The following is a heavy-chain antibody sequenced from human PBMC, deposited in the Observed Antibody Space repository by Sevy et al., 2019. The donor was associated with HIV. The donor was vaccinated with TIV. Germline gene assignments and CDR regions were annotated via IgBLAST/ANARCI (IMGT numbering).Heavy chain of an antibody. CDR1: GFTLTTYG. D-gene: IGHD7-27*01. CDR3: AKREKHWVINSYYYPMDV. Sequence: GGSLRLSCAASGFTLTTYGMHWVRQAPGKGLEWVAFIQYDGTNKYYSDSVKGRFTISRDNSKNTVDLQMNSLRADDTAVYYCAKREKHWVINSYYYPMDVWGQGTTVTVSS. CDR2: IQYDGTNK. V-gene: IGHV3-30*02. J-gene: IGHJ6*02.